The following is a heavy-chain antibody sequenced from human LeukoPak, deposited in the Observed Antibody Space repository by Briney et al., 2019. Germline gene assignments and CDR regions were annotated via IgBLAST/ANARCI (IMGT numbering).Heavy chain of an antibody. CDR2: INWNGGST. CDR1: GFTFSSYG. Sequence: GGPLRLSCAASGFTFSSYGMSWVRQAPGKGLEWVSGINWNGGSTGYADSVKGRFTISRDNAKNSLYLQMSSLRAEDTALYHCARASSSWYEGAFDIWGQGTMVTVSS. V-gene: IGHV3-20*01. J-gene: IGHJ3*02. CDR3: ARASSSWYEGAFDI. D-gene: IGHD6-13*01.